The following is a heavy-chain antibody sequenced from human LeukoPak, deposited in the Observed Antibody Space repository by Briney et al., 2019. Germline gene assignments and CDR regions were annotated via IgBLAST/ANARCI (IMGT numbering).Heavy chain of an antibody. V-gene: IGHV3-21*04. CDR2: ISSSSSYI. CDR3: ASGNKNADLFDY. D-gene: IGHD1-14*01. Sequence: PGGSLRLSCAASGFTFSSYSMNWVRQAPGKGLEWVSSISSSSSYIYYADSVKGRFTISRDNAKNSLYLQMNSLRAEDTAVYYCASGNKNADLFDYWGQGTLVTVSS. CDR1: GFTFSSYS. J-gene: IGHJ4*02.